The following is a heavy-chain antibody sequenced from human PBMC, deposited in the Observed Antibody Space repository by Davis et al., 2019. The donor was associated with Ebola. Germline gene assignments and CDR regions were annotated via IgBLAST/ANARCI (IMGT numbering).Heavy chain of an antibody. CDR3: ARGWLRTGFDY. Sequence: HSQTLSLTRAISGDSVSSAAWNWIRQSPSRGLEWLGRTYYTSKWFNDYAVSVKSRIIIDPDTSKNQFSLQLNSVTPEDTAVYYCARGWLRTGFDYWDQGAPVTVSS. D-gene: IGHD5-12*01. V-gene: IGHV6-1*01. J-gene: IGHJ4*02. CDR1: GDSVSSAA. CDR2: TYYTSKWFN.